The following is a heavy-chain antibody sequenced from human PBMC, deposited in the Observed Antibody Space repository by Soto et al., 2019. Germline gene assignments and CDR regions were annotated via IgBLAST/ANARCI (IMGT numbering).Heavy chain of an antibody. D-gene: IGHD6-19*01. Sequence: GGSLSLSCAASGFTFSSYAMSWVRQAPGKGLEWVSAISGSGGSTYYADSVKGRFTISRDNSKNTLYLQMNSLRAEDTAVYYCAKDPKQWLVRGYYFDYWGQGTLVTVSS. V-gene: IGHV3-23*01. CDR2: ISGSGGST. CDR3: AKDPKQWLVRGYYFDY. CDR1: GFTFSSYA. J-gene: IGHJ4*02.